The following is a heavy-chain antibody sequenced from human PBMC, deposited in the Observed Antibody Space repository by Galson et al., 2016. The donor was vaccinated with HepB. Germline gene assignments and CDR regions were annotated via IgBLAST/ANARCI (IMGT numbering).Heavy chain of an antibody. D-gene: IGHD6-13*01. J-gene: IGHJ4*02. CDR3: ASQYSTTWYSCLTY. CDR2: ISDSAGTT. Sequence: SLRLSCAASGFTFSSYAMNWVRQAPGKGLEWLSGISDSAGTTYYVDSVKGRFTISRDNSNNTLYLQMNSLRAEDTAVYYCASQYSTTWYSCLTYWGQGTLVTVSS. V-gene: IGHV3-23*01. CDR1: GFTFSSYA.